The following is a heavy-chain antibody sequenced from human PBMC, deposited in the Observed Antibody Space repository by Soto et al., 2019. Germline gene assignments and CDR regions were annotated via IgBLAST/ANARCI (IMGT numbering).Heavy chain of an antibody. Sequence: ASVKVSCKASGYTFTSYDINWVRQATGQGLEWMGWMNPNSGNTGYAQKFQGRVTMTRNTSISTAYMELSSLRSGDTAVYYCARKRQWLVRDAFDIWGQGTMVTVSS. CDR3: ARKRQWLVRDAFDI. V-gene: IGHV1-8*01. CDR2: MNPNSGNT. J-gene: IGHJ3*02. CDR1: GYTFTSYD. D-gene: IGHD6-19*01.